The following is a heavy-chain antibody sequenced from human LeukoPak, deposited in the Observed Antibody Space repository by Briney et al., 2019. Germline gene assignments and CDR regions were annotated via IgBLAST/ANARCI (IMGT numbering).Heavy chain of an antibody. CDR1: GDSITSGEYY. J-gene: IGHJ5*02. Sequence: SETLSLTCSVSGDSITSGEYYWAWLRQPPGKGLEWLGSVYYSGSIKYNPSLKGRVSISRDMSKNQFSLNLNSVNATDTAVYYCARRDYAAWFDPWGQGTLVSVSS. D-gene: IGHD4/OR15-4a*01. V-gene: IGHV4-39*07. CDR3: ARRDYAAWFDP. CDR2: VYYSGSI.